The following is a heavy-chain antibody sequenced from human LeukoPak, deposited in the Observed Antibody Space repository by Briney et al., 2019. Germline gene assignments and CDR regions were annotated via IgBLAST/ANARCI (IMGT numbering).Heavy chain of an antibody. CDR3: ARFTYGDYSAPGFGY. D-gene: IGHD4-17*01. CDR1: GFTFSSYS. CDR2: ISSSSSYI. Sequence: PGGSLRLSCAASGFTFSSYSMNWVRQAPGKGLEWVSSISSSSSYIYYADSAKGRFTISRDNAKNSLYLQMNSLRAEDTAVYYCARFTYGDYSAPGFGYWGQGTLVTVSS. V-gene: IGHV3-21*01. J-gene: IGHJ4*02.